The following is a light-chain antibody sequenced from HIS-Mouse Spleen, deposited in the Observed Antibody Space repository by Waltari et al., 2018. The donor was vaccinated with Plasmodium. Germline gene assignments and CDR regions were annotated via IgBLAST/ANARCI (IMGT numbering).Light chain of an antibody. V-gene: IGLV3-10*01. CDR2: DDS. Sequence: SYELTPPPSVSVSPGQTARITCPGDALPQNYASCFQQKSGQAPVLFTYDDSKRPSGIPERFSGSSSGTMATLTISGAQVEDEADYYCYSTDSSGNHRVFGGGTKLTVL. CDR3: YSTDSSGNHRV. CDR1: ALPQNY. J-gene: IGLJ3*02.